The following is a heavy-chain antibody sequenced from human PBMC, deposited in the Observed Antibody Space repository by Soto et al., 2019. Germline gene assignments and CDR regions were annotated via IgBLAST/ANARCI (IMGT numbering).Heavy chain of an antibody. D-gene: IGHD2-8*01. CDR3: AKKGLSSLATYCTTHDCHDAFDV. J-gene: IGHJ3*01. CDR1: GFTFYNYA. Sequence: EVQLLESGGGLVRPGGSLRLSCAASGFTFYNYAMNWVRQAPGKGLEWVSKISGGGDGTYYADSVQGRFTISRDNSRNTVYLAMNSLRAEATAVYYCAKKGLSSLATYCTTHDCHDAFDVWCQGTLVTVSS. V-gene: IGHV3-23*01. CDR2: ISGGGDGT.